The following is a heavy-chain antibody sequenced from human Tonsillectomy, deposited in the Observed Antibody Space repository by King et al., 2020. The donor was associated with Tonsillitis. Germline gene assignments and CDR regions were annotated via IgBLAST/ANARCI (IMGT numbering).Heavy chain of an antibody. Sequence: VQLVESGGGVIQPGGSLRLSCVASGFTFDDYAMHWVRQVPGKGLEWLSLVTGDGLNAYYADSVKGRFTISRDNSKTSLYLQMSSLRSEDSGLYYCVKDTQHCGRTSCYVLPGDSGYFDVWVRGTLVTVSS. D-gene: IGHD5-12*01. V-gene: IGHV3-43*02. CDR2: VTGDGLNA. CDR3: VKDTQHCGRTSCYVLPGDSGYFDV. J-gene: IGHJ2*01. CDR1: GFTFDDYA.